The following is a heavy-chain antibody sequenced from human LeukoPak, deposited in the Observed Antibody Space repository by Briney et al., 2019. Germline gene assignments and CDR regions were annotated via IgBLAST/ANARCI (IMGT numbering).Heavy chain of an antibody. D-gene: IGHD6-19*01. V-gene: IGHV1-3*01. CDR1: GYTFTSYA. CDR3: ASGASGWYESGYFQH. J-gene: IGHJ1*01. Sequence: ASVKVSCKASGYTFTSYAMHWVRQAPGQRLEWMGWINAGNGNTKYSQKFQGRVTITRDTSASTAYMELSSLRSEDTAVYCCASGASGWYESGYFQHWGQGTLVTVSS. CDR2: INAGNGNT.